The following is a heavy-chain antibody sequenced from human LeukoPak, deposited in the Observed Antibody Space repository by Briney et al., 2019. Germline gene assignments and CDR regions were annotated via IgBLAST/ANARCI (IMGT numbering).Heavy chain of an antibody. CDR3: ARVGGVAWYGKDY. CDR2: INHSGST. D-gene: IGHD6-13*01. J-gene: IGHJ4*02. V-gene: IGHV4-34*01. CDR1: GGSISSYY. Sequence: PSETLSLTCTVSGGSISSYYWSWIRQPPGKGLEWIGEINHSGSTNYNPSLKSRVTISVDTSKNQFSLKLSSVTAADTAVYYCARVGGVAWYGKDYWGQGTLVTVSS.